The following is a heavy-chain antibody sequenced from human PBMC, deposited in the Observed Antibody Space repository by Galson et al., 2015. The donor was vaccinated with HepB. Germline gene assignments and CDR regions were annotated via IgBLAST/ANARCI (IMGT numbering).Heavy chain of an antibody. CDR2: ISGSGGGT. V-gene: IGHV3-23*01. CDR3: AKVPGGGAHHYYRIDV. D-gene: IGHD3-10*01. J-gene: IGHJ6*02. CDR1: GFTFTTYA. Sequence: SLRLSCAASGFTFTTYAMSWVRQAPGKGLEWVSAISGSGGGTYYADSVKGRFTISSDNSNDTQFLQMNSLRAEDTALYYCAKVPGGGAHHYYRIDVWGQGTTVTGSS.